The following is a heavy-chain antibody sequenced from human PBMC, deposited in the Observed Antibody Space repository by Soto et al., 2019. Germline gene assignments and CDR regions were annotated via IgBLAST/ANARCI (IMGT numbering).Heavy chain of an antibody. CDR1: GGSISSSSYY. Sequence: SETLYLTCTVSGGSISSSSYYWGWIRQPPGKGLEWIGSIYYSGSTYYNPSLKSRVTISVDTSKNQFSLKLSSVTAADTAVYYCARDAPMVRGVIRSYYYMDVWGKGTTVTVSS. J-gene: IGHJ6*03. D-gene: IGHD3-10*01. V-gene: IGHV4-39*02. CDR3: ARDAPMVRGVIRSYYYMDV. CDR2: IYYSGST.